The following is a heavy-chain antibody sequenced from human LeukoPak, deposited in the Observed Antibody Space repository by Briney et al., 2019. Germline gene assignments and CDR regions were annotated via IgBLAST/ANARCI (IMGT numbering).Heavy chain of an antibody. Sequence: GGSLRLSCAASGFTFSTYSMNWVRQAPGKGLEWVSTVSGSGDNTYYADPVKGRFTISRDNFKNTLYLQMNSLRADDTAVYFCAQKPATYGMDVWGQGTTVTVSS. V-gene: IGHV3-23*01. D-gene: IGHD1-26*01. J-gene: IGHJ6*02. CDR2: VSGSGDNT. CDR1: GFTFSTYS. CDR3: AQKPATYGMDV.